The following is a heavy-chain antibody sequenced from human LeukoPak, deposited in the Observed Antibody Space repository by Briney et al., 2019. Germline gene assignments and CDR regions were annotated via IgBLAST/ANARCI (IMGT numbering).Heavy chain of an antibody. V-gene: IGHV4-30-4*01. CDR2: IYYSGST. CDR1: GGSISSGDYY. J-gene: IGHJ3*02. D-gene: IGHD3-22*01. CDR3: ARERAYERGPHDAFDI. Sequence: SQTLSLTCTVSGGSISSGDYYWSWIRQPPGKGLEWIGYIYYSGSTYYNPSLKSRVTISIDTSKNQFSLKLNSVTAADTAVYYCARERAYERGPHDAFDIWGQGTMVTVSS.